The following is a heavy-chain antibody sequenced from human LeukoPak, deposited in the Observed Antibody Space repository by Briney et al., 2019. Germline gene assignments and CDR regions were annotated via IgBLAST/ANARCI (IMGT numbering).Heavy chain of an antibody. V-gene: IGHV4-39*07. CDR1: GGSISSSSYY. D-gene: IGHD1-26*01. Sequence: SETLSLTCTVSGGSISSSSYYWGWIRQPPGKGLEWIGSIYYSGSTYYNPSLKSRVTISVDTSKNQFSLKLSSVTAADTAAYYCARSLSGSYSAHDYWGQGTLVTVSS. J-gene: IGHJ4*02. CDR2: IYYSGST. CDR3: ARSLSGSYSAHDY.